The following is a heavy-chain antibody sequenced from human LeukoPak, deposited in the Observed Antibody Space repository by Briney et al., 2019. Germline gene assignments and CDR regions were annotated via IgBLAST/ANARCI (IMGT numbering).Heavy chain of an antibody. J-gene: IGHJ6*03. CDR3: ARNGWSGSQYYYYYMDV. Sequence: GGSLRLSCAASGFTFSSYAMHWVRQAPGKGLEYVSAISSNGGSTYYANSVKGRFTISRDNSKNTLYLQMGSLRAEDMAVYYCARNGWSGSQYYYYYMDVWGKGTTVTVSS. V-gene: IGHV3-64*01. CDR1: GFTFSSYA. D-gene: IGHD1-26*01. CDR2: ISSNGGST.